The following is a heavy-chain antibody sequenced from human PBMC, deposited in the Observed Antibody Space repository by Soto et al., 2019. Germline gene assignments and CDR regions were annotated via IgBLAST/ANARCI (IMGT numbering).Heavy chain of an antibody. CDR3: ARDSGDYGETGDFQH. CDR2: ISSSSSYI. Sequence: GGSLRLSCAASGFTFSSYSMNWVRQAPGKGLEWVSSISSSSSYIYYADSVKGRFTISRDNAKNSLYLQMNSLRAEDTAVYYCARDSGDYGETGDFQHWGQGTLVTVSS. D-gene: IGHD4-17*01. J-gene: IGHJ1*01. V-gene: IGHV3-21*01. CDR1: GFTFSSYS.